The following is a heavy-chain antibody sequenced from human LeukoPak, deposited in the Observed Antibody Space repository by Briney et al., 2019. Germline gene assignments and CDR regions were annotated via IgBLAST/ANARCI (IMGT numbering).Heavy chain of an antibody. CDR1: GFTFSSYA. CDR3: AKDIQYYYDSTGYYH. D-gene: IGHD3-22*01. CDR2: ISGSGGST. Sequence: PGGSLRLSCAASGFTFSSYAMSWVRQGPGKGLECVSSISGSGGSTYYADSVKGRFTISRDNSKNTLYLQMNSLRAEDTAVYYCAKDIQYYYDSTGYYHWGQGTLVTVSS. V-gene: IGHV3-23*01. J-gene: IGHJ5*02.